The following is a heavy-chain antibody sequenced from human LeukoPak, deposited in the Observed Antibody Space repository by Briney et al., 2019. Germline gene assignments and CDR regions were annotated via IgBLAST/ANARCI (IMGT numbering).Heavy chain of an antibody. D-gene: IGHD2-15*01. J-gene: IGHJ5*02. V-gene: IGHV3-21*01. CDR3: ARERSGGSCS. Sequence: KPGGSLRLSCAASGLTFSSYSMTWVRQAPGKGLEWVSSISSSSSYIYYADSVKGRFTISRDNAKNSLYLQMNSLRAEDTAVYYCARERSGGSCSWGQGTLVTVSS. CDR1: GLTFSSYS. CDR2: ISSSSSYI.